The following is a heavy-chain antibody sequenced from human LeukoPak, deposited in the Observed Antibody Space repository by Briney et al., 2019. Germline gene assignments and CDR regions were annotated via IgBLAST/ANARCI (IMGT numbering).Heavy chain of an antibody. J-gene: IGHJ4*02. V-gene: IGHV3-48*04. Sequence: PGGSLRLSCAASGFSFSDYNMHWVRQAPGKGLEWISYISSSGSTIYYTDSVKGRFTISRDNAKNSLYLQMSSLRAEDTAVYYCARSSSWDTANDYWGQGTLVTVSS. CDR3: ARSSSWDTANDY. CDR1: GFSFSDYN. D-gene: IGHD6-13*01. CDR2: ISSSGSTI.